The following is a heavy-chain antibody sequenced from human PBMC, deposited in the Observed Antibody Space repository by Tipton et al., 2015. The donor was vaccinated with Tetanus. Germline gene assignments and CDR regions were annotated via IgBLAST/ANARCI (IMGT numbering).Heavy chain of an antibody. CDR2: ITTNSYI. CDR1: GFMFGNYR. CDR3: ASGSTLDF. D-gene: IGHD6-25*01. V-gene: IGHV3-69-1*02. Sequence: SLRLSCTVSGFMFGNYRMNWVRQAPGKGLEWVASITTNSYIYYADSVKGRFTISRDNTKNSLFLQMNSLRAGDTAVYYCASGSTLDFWGQGTLVTVSS. J-gene: IGHJ4*02.